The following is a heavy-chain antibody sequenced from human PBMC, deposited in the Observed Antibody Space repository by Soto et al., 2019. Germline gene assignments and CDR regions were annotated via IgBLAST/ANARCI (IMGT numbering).Heavy chain of an antibody. D-gene: IGHD2-2*02. V-gene: IGHV3-23*01. CDR1: GFTFSNYA. Sequence: GGSLRLSCAASGFTFSNYAMSWVRQGPGKGLEWVSVISGSGGSTYYADSVKGRFTISRDNSMNTLYLQMNSLRSEDTAVYYCVKDRCSSTNCYSVGLNCFDPWGQGTLVTVSS. CDR3: VKDRCSSTNCYSVGLNCFDP. CDR2: ISGSGGST. J-gene: IGHJ5*02.